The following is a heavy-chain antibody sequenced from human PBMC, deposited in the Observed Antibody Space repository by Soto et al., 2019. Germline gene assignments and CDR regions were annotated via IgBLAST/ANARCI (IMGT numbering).Heavy chain of an antibody. V-gene: IGHV1-8*01. CDR3: ATGTWFGEFIHDAFDI. J-gene: IGHJ3*02. Sequence: ASVKVSCKASGYTFTIYDINWVRQATGQGLEWMGWMNPNSGNTGYAQKFQGRVTMTRNTSISTAYMELSSLRSEDTAVYYCATGTWFGEFIHDAFDIWGQGTMLTVSS. CDR2: MNPNSGNT. CDR1: GYTFTIYD. D-gene: IGHD3-10*01.